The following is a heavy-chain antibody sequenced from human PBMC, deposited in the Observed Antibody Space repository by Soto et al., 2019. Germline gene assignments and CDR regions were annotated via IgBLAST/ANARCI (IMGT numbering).Heavy chain of an antibody. Sequence: SVKVSCKASGGTFSSYAISWVRQAPGQGLEWMGGIIPIFGTANYAQKFQGRATITADESTSTAYMELSSLRSEDTAVYYCVENYYDSSGYQGPFDYWGQGTLVTVSS. J-gene: IGHJ4*02. V-gene: IGHV1-69*13. CDR1: GGTFSSYA. CDR3: VENYYDSSGYQGPFDY. CDR2: IIPIFGTA. D-gene: IGHD3-22*01.